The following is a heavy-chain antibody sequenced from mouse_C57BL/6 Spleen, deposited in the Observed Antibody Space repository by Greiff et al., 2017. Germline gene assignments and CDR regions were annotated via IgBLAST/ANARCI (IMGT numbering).Heavy chain of an antibody. CDR1: GFTFSSYA. J-gene: IGHJ3*01. Sequence: EVKLMESGGGLVKPGGSLKLSCAASGFTFSSYAMSWVRQTPEKRLEWVATISDGGSYTYYPDNVKGRFTISRDNAKNNLYLQMSHLKSEDTAMYYCARSYSNPVAYWGQGTLVTVSA. V-gene: IGHV5-4*03. CDR2: ISDGGSYT. CDR3: ARSYSNPVAY. D-gene: IGHD2-5*01.